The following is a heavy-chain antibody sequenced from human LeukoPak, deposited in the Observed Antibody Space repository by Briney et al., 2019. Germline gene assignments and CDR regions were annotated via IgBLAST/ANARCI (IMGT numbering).Heavy chain of an antibody. CDR2: MHPSNGDT. D-gene: IGHD3-10*01. J-gene: IGHJ3*01. V-gene: IGHV1-8*01. Sequence: ASVKVSCKASGYTFTNYDINWVRQATGQGLEWMGWMHPSNGDTGYAQKFQGRVTVTRNTSTTIAYMELSSLRSDDTAVYYCARRVRGVVIFSRAQGSFDLWGQGTLVTVSS. CDR3: ARRVRGVVIFSRAQGSFDL. CDR1: GYTFTNYD.